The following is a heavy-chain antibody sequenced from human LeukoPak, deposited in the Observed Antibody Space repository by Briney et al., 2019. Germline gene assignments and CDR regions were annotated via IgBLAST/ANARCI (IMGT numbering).Heavy chain of an antibody. Sequence: RASVKVSCTASGYTFTSYDINWVRQATGQGLEWMGWMNRNSGNTGYAQKLQGRFTITRNTSITTAYMELSSLRSEDTAVYYCARGRSITMVRRVIIAFDIWGQGKMVTVSS. CDR2: MNRNSGNT. CDR1: GYTFTSYD. V-gene: IGHV1-8*01. J-gene: IGHJ3*02. D-gene: IGHD3-10*01. CDR3: ARGRSITMVRRVIIAFDI.